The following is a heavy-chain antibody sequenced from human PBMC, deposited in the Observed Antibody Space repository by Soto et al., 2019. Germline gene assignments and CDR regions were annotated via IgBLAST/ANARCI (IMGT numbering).Heavy chain of an antibody. CDR2: IYYSGST. D-gene: IGHD6-19*01. CDR1: GGSISSSSYY. V-gene: IGHV4-39*01. Sequence: QLQLQESGPGLVKPSETLSLTCTVSGGSISSSSYYWGWIRQPPGKGLEGIGSIYYSGSTYYNPSLKSRVTISVDPSKNQFSMKLSSVTAADTAVYSCARPGYRSGWYSWGQGNLVTVSS. J-gene: IGHJ4*02. CDR3: ARPGYRSGWYS.